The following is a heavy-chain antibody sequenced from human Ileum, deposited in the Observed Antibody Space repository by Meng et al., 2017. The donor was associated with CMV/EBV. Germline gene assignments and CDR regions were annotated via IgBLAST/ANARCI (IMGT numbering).Heavy chain of an antibody. Sequence: GESLKISCAASGFTFSSYSMNWVRQAPGKGLEWVSSISSSSSYIYYADSVKGRFTISRDNAKYSLYLQLNSLRAEDTAVYYCAREGGSLTSPYYYYGMDVWGQGTTVTVSS. V-gene: IGHV3-21*01. CDR1: GFTFSSYS. D-gene: IGHD6-13*01. CDR3: AREGGSLTSPYYYYGMDV. CDR2: ISSSSSYI. J-gene: IGHJ6*02.